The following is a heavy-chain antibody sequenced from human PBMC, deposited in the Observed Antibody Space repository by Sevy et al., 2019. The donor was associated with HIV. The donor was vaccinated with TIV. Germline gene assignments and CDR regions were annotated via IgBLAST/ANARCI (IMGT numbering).Heavy chain of an antibody. CDR2: ISSSSSYI. Sequence: HGGSLRLSCAASGFTFSSYSMNWVRQAPGKGLEWVSSISSSSSYIYYADSVKGRFTISRDNAKNSLYLQMNSLRAEDTAVYYCASRLSRDSSSWYYWGQGTLVTVSS. J-gene: IGHJ4*02. D-gene: IGHD6-13*01. CDR1: GFTFSSYS. V-gene: IGHV3-21*01. CDR3: ASRLSRDSSSWYY.